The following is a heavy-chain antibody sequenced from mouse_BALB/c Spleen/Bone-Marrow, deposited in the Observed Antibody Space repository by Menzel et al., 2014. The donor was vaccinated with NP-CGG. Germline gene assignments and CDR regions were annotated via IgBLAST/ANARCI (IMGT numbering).Heavy chain of an antibody. J-gene: IGHJ3*01. Sequence: QVQLKESGPDLVKPGASVRISCKASGYIFTSYYIHWVKQRPGQGLEWIGWIYPGNVNSNYNEKFKGKATLTADKSSSTAYMQLSSLTSEDSAVNFCARGDYDGAWFTYWGQGTLVTVSA. CDR2: IYPGNVNS. D-gene: IGHD2-4*01. CDR3: ARGDYDGAWFTY. CDR1: GYIFTSYY. V-gene: IGHV1S56*01.